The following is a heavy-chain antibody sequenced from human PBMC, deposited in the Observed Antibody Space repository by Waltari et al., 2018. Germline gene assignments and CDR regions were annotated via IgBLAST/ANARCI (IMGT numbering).Heavy chain of an antibody. V-gene: IGHV4-34*01. D-gene: IGHD3-3*01. CDR3: ARGKGLRFLEWLFH. J-gene: IGHJ4*02. CDR2: INHRRST. CDR1: GGSFSGYY. Sequence: QVQLQQWGAGLLKPSETLSLTCAVYGGSFSGYYWSWIRQPPGKGLEWIGEINHRRSTNYNPSLKSRVTISVDTSKNQFSLKLSSVTAADTAVYYCARGKGLRFLEWLFHWGQGTLVTVSS.